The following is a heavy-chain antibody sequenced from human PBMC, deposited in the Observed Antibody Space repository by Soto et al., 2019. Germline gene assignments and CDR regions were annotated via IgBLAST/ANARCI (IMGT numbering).Heavy chain of an antibody. CDR3: TRGLNPMDV. V-gene: IGHV3-49*04. CDR2: IRSEAFGGTR. J-gene: IGHJ6*02. Sequence: GGSLRLSCAASGFTFGDYAMNWVRLAPGKGLEWVGFIRSEAFGGTREYAPSVKGRFTISRDDSKSIAYLQMNSLKTDDTALYYCTRGLNPMDVCGQGTTVTVSS. CDR1: GFTFGDYA.